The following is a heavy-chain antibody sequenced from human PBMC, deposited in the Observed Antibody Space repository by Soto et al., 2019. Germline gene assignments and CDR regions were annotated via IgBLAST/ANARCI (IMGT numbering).Heavy chain of an antibody. CDR3: ARDYVGYSSAFDY. Sequence: GGSMKISRAASGFTFSSYAMHWVRQAPGKGLEWVAVISYDGSNKYYADSVKGRFTISRDNSKNTLYLQMNSLRAEDTAVYYCARDYVGYSSAFDYWGQGTLVTVSS. J-gene: IGHJ4*02. CDR2: ISYDGSNK. D-gene: IGHD6-19*01. CDR1: GFTFSSYA. V-gene: IGHV3-30-3*01.